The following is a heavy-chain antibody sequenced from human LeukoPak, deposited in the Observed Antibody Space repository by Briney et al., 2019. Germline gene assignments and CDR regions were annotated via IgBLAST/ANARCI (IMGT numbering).Heavy chain of an antibody. D-gene: IGHD6-6*01. CDR3: ARDISEQLGVCYFDY. V-gene: IGHV3-21*01. CDR2: ISSSSSYI. J-gene: IGHJ4*02. CDR1: GFTFSSYS. Sequence: PGGSLRLSCAASGFTFSSYSMNWVRQAPGKGLEWVSSISSSSSYIYYADSVKGRFTISRDNAKNSLYLQMNSLRAEDTAVYYCARDISEQLGVCYFDYWGQGTLVTVSP.